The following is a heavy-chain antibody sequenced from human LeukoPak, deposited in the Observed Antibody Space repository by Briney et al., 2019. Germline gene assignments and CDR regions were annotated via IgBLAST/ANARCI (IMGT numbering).Heavy chain of an antibody. CDR2: IYYSGST. CDR1: SGSTTSNTYY. CDR3: ASHAECKTRGSCYSWVHWFDP. Sequence: SETLSLTCTVSSGSTTSNTYYWSWIRQPPGKGLEWIGSIYYSGSTYYNPSLKSRVTISVDTSKNQFSLKLSSVTAADTAVYYCASHAECKTRGSCYSWVHWFDPWGQGTLVTVSS. D-gene: IGHD2-15*01. J-gene: IGHJ5*02. V-gene: IGHV4-39*01.